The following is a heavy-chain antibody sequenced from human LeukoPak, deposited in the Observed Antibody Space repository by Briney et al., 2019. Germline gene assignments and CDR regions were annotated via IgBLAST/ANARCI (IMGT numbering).Heavy chain of an antibody. Sequence: PGGSLRLSCAASGFTFSIYAMSWVRQAPGKGLEWGSGISGSGGSTYYADSVKGRFTISRDNSKNTLYLQMNSLRAEDTAIFYCATNYYGSGSPADAFDIWGQGTVVTVSS. V-gene: IGHV3-23*01. CDR1: GFTFSIYA. CDR3: ATNYYGSGSPADAFDI. J-gene: IGHJ3*02. D-gene: IGHD3-10*01. CDR2: ISGSGGST.